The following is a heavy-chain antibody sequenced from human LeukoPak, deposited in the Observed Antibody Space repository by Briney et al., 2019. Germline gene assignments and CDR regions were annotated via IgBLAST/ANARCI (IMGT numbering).Heavy chain of an antibody. Sequence: SQTLSLTCTLSRCSISSGDYYWSWIRQPPGKGLEWIGYIYYSGSTYYNPSLKSRVTISVDTSKNQFSLKLSSVTAADTAVYYCAREWELLPHDAFDIWGQGTMVTVSS. V-gene: IGHV4-30-4*08. CDR3: AREWELLPHDAFDI. CDR2: IYYSGST. J-gene: IGHJ3*02. D-gene: IGHD1-26*01. CDR1: RCSISSGDYY.